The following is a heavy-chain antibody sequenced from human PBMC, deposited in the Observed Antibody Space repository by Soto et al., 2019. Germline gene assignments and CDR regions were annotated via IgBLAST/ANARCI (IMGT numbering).Heavy chain of an antibody. CDR1: GFNLRANG. V-gene: IGHV3-23*01. D-gene: IGHD4-17*01. Sequence: GGSLRLSCAATGFNLRANGMSWFRQAPGKGLEWVSSFASGADDTWYADSLEGRFTISRDKSKNTMYLQMNSLRAEDTTLYYCAGHGGYSYLGQGTLVTVSS. CDR3: AGHGGYSY. J-gene: IGHJ4*02. CDR2: FASGADDT.